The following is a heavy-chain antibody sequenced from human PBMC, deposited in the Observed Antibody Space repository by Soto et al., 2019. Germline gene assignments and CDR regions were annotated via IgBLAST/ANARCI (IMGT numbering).Heavy chain of an antibody. CDR3: ASVGELPVWFDP. CDR1: GDSISSYY. V-gene: IGHV4-59*13. J-gene: IGHJ5*02. Sequence: QVQLQESGPGLVKPSETLSLTCTVSGDSISSYYWSWIRQPPGKGLEWVGYISYTGSTIYNPSLESRATISLDTSKNQVSLSLNSVTVPDTAVYYCASVGELPVWFDPWGRGTLVTVSS. D-gene: IGHD3-10*01. CDR2: ISYTGST.